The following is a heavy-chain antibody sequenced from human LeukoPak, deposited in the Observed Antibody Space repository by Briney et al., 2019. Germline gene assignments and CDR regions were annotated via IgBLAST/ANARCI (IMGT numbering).Heavy chain of an antibody. CDR2: MNPNSGNT. Sequence: ASVKVSCKASGFTFSSYDMNWARQATGQGLEWMGWMNPNSGNTGYAQKFQGRVTMTRDSSRSTAYMELSSLRSEDTAVYYCAREKILTGQGDSFDIWGQGTMVTVSS. V-gene: IGHV1-8*01. J-gene: IGHJ3*02. CDR3: AREKILTGQGDSFDI. CDR1: GFTFSSYD. D-gene: IGHD3-9*01.